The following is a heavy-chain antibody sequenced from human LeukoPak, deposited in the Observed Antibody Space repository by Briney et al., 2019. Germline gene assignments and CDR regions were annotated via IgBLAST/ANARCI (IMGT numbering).Heavy chain of an antibody. CDR1: GYTFTGYY. Sequence: SVKVSCKASGYTFTGYYMHWVRQAPGQGLEWMGWINPNSGGTNYAQKFQGRVTMTRDTSISTAYMELSRLRSDDTAVYYCARPRRARTESNWFDPWGQGTLVTVSS. V-gene: IGHV1-2*02. CDR3: ARPRRARTESNWFDP. D-gene: IGHD1-14*01. CDR2: INPNSGGT. J-gene: IGHJ5*02.